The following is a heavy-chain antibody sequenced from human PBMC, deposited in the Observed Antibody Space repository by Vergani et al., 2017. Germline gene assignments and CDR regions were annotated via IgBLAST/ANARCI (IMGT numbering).Heavy chain of an antibody. J-gene: IGHJ6*02. CDR1: GFTFSSYG. V-gene: IGHV3-30*02. Sequence: QVQLVESGGGVVQPGGSLRLSCAASGFTFSSYGMHWVRQAPGKGLEWVAFIRYDGSNKYYADSVKGRFTISRDNSKNTLYLQMNSLRAEDTAVYYCAKLGCSSTSWYEAYYYGMDVWGQGTTVTVSS. CDR2: IRYDGSNK. CDR3: AKLGCSSTSWYEAYYYGMDV. D-gene: IGHD2-2*01.